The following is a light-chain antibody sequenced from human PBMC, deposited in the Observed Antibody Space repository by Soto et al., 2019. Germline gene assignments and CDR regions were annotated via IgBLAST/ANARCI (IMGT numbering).Light chain of an antibody. CDR2: GAS. Sequence: EIVLTQSPGTLSLSPGERATLSYRASQSVSSSYLAWYQQKPGQAPRLLIYGASSRATGIPDRFSGSGSGTDFTLTISILEPEDFAVYYCQQYGSSPTWTFGQGTKVDIK. V-gene: IGKV3-20*01. CDR3: QQYGSSPTWT. CDR1: QSVSSSY. J-gene: IGKJ1*01.